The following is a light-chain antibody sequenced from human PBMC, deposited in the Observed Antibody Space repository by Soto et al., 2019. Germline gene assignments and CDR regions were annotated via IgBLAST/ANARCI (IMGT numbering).Light chain of an antibody. CDR1: SSDVGGYNY. Sequence: QSALTQPASVSGSPGQSITISCTGTSSDVGGYNYVSWYQHHPGKAPKLMVYDVSSRPSGVSNRFSGSKSGNTASLTISGLQAEDGADYYCSSYTGSSPLVFGGGTKLTV. V-gene: IGLV2-14*03. J-gene: IGLJ2*01. CDR2: DVS. CDR3: SSYTGSSPLV.